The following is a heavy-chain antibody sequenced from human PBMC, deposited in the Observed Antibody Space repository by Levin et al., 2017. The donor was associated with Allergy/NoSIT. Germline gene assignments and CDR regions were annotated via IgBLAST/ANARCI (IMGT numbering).Heavy chain of an antibody. CDR3: SREGVNEIVVVPGAMEIYYYYGMVV. CDR1: GGTFSSYA. CDR2: ITPIFGTA. Sequence: SVKVSCKASGGTFSSYAISWVRQAPGQGLEWMGGITPIFGTANYAQKFQGRVTITADESTSTAYMELSSLRSEDTAVYYCSREGVNEIVVVPGAMEIYYYYGMVVWGQGTTVNVS. J-gene: IGHJ6*02. D-gene: IGHD2-2*01. V-gene: IGHV1-69*13.